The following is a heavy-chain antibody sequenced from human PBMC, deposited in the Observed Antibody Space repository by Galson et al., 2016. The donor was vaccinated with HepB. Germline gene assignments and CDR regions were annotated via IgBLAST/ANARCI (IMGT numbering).Heavy chain of an antibody. CDR2: ISVDGTNT. CDR1: GFTLSNYG. D-gene: IGHD3-16*02. J-gene: IGHJ3*02. CDR3: AKASRHYDSVWGSYRAVDAFDM. Sequence: SLRLSCAASGFTLSNYGMHWVRQAPGKGLEWVAVISVDGTNTHYADSVMGRFTISRDTSKSMVYLQMNSLRPEDTAVYYCAKASRHYDSVWGSYRAVDAFDMWGQGTMVTVSS. V-gene: IGHV3-30*18.